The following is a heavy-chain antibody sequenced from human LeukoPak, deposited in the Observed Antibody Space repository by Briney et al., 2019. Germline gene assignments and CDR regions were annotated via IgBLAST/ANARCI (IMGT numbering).Heavy chain of an antibody. Sequence: SVKVSCQASGGTFNRYFIRWVRQAPRQGREWVGRIIPILGIANHEQKFQGRVTITAGKSTSTAYMELRSLRPDGTAVYFCGRWADYKGAFDIWGQGTMVTVSS. D-gene: IGHD4-11*01. CDR3: GRWADYKGAFDI. J-gene: IGHJ3*02. CDR1: GGTFNRYF. CDR2: IIPILGIA. V-gene: IGHV1-69*02.